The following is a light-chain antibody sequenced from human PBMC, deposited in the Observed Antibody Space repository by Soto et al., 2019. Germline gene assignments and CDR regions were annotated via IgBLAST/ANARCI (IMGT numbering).Light chain of an antibody. CDR1: QSVSSSY. CDR2: GAS. J-gene: IGKJ1*01. CDR3: QQYGSSPTT. V-gene: IGKV3-20*01. Sequence: EIVLTQSPCTLSLSPGERATLSCRASQSVSSSYLAWYQRKPGQAPRLLIYGASSRATGIPDRFSGSGSGTDFTLTISRLEPEDFAVYYCQQYGSSPTTFGQGTKVDIK.